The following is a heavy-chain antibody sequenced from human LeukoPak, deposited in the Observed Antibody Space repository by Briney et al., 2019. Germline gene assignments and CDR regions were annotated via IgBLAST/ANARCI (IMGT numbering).Heavy chain of an antibody. CDR2: ISSSSSTI. CDR1: GFTFSSYS. CDR3: ARDRGGSYSAIDY. J-gene: IGHJ4*01. Sequence: GRTLSLSCAASGFTFSSYSMNWVRQAPGKGQGKVSVISSSSSTIYYADSVKGRFTISRDNAKNSLYLKMHSLGAEDTAVYYCARDRGGSYSAIDYWGQGTLVTVSS. V-gene: IGHV3-48*04. D-gene: IGHD1-26*01.